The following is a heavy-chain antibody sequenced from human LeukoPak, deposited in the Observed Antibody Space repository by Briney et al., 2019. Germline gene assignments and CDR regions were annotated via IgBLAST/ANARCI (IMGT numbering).Heavy chain of an antibody. CDR3: TRDLEY. V-gene: IGHV3-48*01. Sequence: GGSLRLSCGASGYTFSDYTMNWVRQAPGKGPEWISYINSGGSVMHYADSVKGRFTISRDNVENSLYLQMNSLRVEDTAVYYCTRDLEYWGQGVLVTVSS. CDR2: INSGGSVM. CDR1: GYTFSDYT. J-gene: IGHJ4*02.